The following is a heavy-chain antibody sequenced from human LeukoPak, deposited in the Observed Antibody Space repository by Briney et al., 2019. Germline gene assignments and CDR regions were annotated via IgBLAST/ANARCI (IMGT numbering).Heavy chain of an antibody. CDR1: GGSISSGGYY. V-gene: IGHV4-30-2*01. D-gene: IGHD4/OR15-4a*01. J-gene: IGHJ4*02. CDR3: ARGNGARDY. Sequence: PSETLSLTCTVSGGSISSGGYYWSWIRQPPGKGLEWIGYIYHSGSTYYNPSLKSRVTISVDRSKNQFSLKLSSVTAADTAVYYCARGNGARDYWGQGTLVTVSS. CDR2: IYHSGST.